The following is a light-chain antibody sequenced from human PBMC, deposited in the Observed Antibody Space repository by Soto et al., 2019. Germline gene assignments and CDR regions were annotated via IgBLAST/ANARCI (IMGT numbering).Light chain of an antibody. V-gene: IGKV3-20*01. CDR2: GAS. J-gene: IGKJ4*01. Sequence: IVWTQSPGTLSLSPGERATLSCRASQSVSSSYLAWYKQKPGQPPRRLSYGASSRATGIPDRFSGSGSGTDFTLTISRLEPEDFAVYYCQQFSSYPLTFGGGTKVDI. CDR3: QQFSSYPLT. CDR1: QSVSSSY.